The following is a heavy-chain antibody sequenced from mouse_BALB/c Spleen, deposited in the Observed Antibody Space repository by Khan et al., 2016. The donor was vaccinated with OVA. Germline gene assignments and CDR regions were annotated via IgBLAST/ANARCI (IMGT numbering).Heavy chain of an antibody. CDR1: GYSITSNYA. Sequence: EVKLLESGPGLVKPSQSLSLTCTVTGYSITSNYAWNWIRQFPGNKLEWMGYISYSDSTSYNPSLKSRISITRDTSQNQFFLQLNSVTTEDTATYYCARGNYYGYYFDDWGQGTTLTVSS. D-gene: IGHD1-1*01. J-gene: IGHJ2*01. CDR2: ISYSDST. V-gene: IGHV3-2*02. CDR3: ARGNYYGYYFDD.